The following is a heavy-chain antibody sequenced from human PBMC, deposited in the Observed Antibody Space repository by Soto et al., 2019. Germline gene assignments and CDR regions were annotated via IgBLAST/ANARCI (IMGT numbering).Heavy chain of an antibody. Sequence: PSETLSLTCAVYGVSFSGYYWSWIRQPPGKGLEWIGEINHSGSTNYNPSLKSRVTISVDTSKNQFSLKLSSVTAADTAVYYCARIGRYGSGSYYGAPGSQRSIGGTHFDYWGQGTLVTVSS. D-gene: IGHD3-10*01. CDR2: INHSGST. CDR3: ARIGRYGSGSYYGAPGSQRSIGGTHFDY. V-gene: IGHV4-34*01. J-gene: IGHJ4*02. CDR1: GVSFSGYY.